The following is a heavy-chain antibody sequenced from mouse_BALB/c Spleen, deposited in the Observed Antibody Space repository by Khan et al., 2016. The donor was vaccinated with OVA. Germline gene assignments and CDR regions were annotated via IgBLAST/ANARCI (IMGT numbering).Heavy chain of an antibody. CDR1: GFSLTDYG. CDR2: IWGGGST. Sequence: QVQLKQSGPGLVAPSQSLSITCTVSGFSLTDYGVNWVRQPPGKGLEWLGMIWGGGSTDYNSALKSRLSISKDNSKSQVFLKMNSLQTDDTARYYCASAYYYGRALDYWGQGTSVTVSS. CDR3: ASAYYYGRALDY. V-gene: IGHV2-6-7*01. J-gene: IGHJ4*01. D-gene: IGHD1-1*01.